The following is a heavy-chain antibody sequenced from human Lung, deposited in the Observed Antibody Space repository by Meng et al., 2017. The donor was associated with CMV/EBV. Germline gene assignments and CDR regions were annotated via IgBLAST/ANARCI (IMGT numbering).Heavy chain of an antibody. J-gene: IGHJ4*02. D-gene: IGHD5-24*01. CDR2: IYYTGST. Sequence: HLQRSGPGLLKPPQTLSLTCTFSVGSIGSGGYYWSWFRQHPGKDLEWIGYIYYTGSTFYNPSLKSRVTISEDTSKNQFSLKLIPATAADTAVYYCAREAGRDGYATPKFDYWGQGTLVTVSS. V-gene: IGHV4-31*03. CDR1: VGSIGSGGYY. CDR3: AREAGRDGYATPKFDY.